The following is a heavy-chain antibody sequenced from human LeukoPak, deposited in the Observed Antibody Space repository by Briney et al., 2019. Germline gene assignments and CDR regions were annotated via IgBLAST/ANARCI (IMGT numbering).Heavy chain of an antibody. CDR1: GYTFTRYG. D-gene: IGHD5-18*01. CDR3: ARGKAMAPYNWFDP. V-gene: IGHV1-18*01. CDR2: ISAYNGNT. Sequence: ASVKVSCKASGYTFTRYGISWVRQAPGQGLEGVGWISAYNGNTNYAQKLQGRVTMTTDTSTSTAYMELRSLRSDDTAVYYCARGKAMAPYNWFDPWGQGTLVTVSS. J-gene: IGHJ5*02.